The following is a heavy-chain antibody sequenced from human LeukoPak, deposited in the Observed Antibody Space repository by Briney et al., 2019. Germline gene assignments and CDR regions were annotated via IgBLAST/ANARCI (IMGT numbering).Heavy chain of an antibody. Sequence: ASVKVSCKASGYTFTSYGISWVRQAPGQGLEWMGWISAYNGNTNYAQKLQGRVTMTTDTSTSTAYMELRSLRSDDTAVYFCARGFSGPTKNWFDPWGQGTRVTVSS. CDR2: ISAYNGNT. CDR1: GYTFTSYG. CDR3: ARGFSGPTKNWFDP. V-gene: IGHV1-18*01. J-gene: IGHJ5*02. D-gene: IGHD6-25*01.